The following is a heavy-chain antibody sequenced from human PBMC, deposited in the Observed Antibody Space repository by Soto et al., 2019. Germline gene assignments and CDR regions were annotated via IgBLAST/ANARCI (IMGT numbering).Heavy chain of an antibody. CDR2: MYPGDSDT. CDR1: GYDFNANW. D-gene: IGHD3-3*01. CDR3: ARLPRDCNKTSCYYADH. Sequence: GESLKISCRGSGYDFNANWFGWVRQLPGRGLEWVGIMYPGDSDTRYNPSLQGHVTLSVDVTVSTAFLQWRSLETSDTGMYFCARLPRDCNKTSCYYADHWGQGTQVTVSS. V-gene: IGHV5-51*01. J-gene: IGHJ4*02.